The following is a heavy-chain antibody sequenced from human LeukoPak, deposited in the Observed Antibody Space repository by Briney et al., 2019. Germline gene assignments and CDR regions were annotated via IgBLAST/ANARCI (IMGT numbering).Heavy chain of an antibody. Sequence: ASVKVSCKASGYTFTSYGISWVRQAPGQGLEWMAWISVYNGNTNYAQKLQGRVTMTTDTSTSTAYMELRSLRSDDTAVYYCARAPSGTGLSRDYYYYMDVWGKGTTVTVSS. CDR1: GYTFTSYG. J-gene: IGHJ6*03. CDR2: ISVYNGNT. V-gene: IGHV1-18*01. D-gene: IGHD5-12*01. CDR3: ARAPSGTGLSRDYYYYMDV.